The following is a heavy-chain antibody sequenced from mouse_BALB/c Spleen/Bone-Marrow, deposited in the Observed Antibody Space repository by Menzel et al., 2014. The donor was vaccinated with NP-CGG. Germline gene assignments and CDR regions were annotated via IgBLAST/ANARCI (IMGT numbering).Heavy chain of an antibody. Sequence: VKLMESGAELVRPGSSVKISCKSSGYVFXTYWINWVKQRPGQGLEWIGQIYPGDGDTDFNGKFKDKATLTADESSNTAYMQLSSLTSEDSAVYFCARGGISVDYWGQGTTLTVSS. CDR2: IYPGDGDT. V-gene: IGHV1-80*01. CDR1: GYVFXTYW. CDR3: ARGGISVDY. J-gene: IGHJ2*01.